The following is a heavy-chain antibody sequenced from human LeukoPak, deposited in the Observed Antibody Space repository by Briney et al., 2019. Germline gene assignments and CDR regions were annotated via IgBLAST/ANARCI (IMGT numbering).Heavy chain of an antibody. D-gene: IGHD4-11*01. V-gene: IGHV4-59*08. J-gene: IGHJ5*01. Sequence: SETLSLTCTVSGGSISGYYWTWIRQLPGKGLEWIGYIYNSGITNYNPSLKSRVTVSVDTSKNQFSLRLTSVTAADTAVYYCARSVPSLDYLFDSWGHGTLGTVSS. CDR2: IYNSGIT. CDR3: ARSVPSLDYLFDS. CDR1: GGSISGYY.